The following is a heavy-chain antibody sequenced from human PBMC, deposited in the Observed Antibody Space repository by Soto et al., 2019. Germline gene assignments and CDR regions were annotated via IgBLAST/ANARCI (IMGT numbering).Heavy chain of an antibody. Sequence: QLQLQEAGSGLVKPSQTLSLTCAVSGGSISSGGYSWNWIRQPPGKGLEWIGYIYHSGYTYYTPSLKSRVTISVDKSKNQSSLNLSSVTAADTAVYYCARDQLGGKWFDPWGPGTLVTVSS. J-gene: IGHJ5*02. D-gene: IGHD3-10*01. V-gene: IGHV4-30-2*01. CDR3: ARDQLGGKWFDP. CDR2: IYHSGYT. CDR1: GGSISSGGYS.